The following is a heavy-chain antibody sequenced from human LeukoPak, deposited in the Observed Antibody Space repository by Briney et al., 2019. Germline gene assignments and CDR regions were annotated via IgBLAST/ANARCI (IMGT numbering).Heavy chain of an antibody. V-gene: IGHV3-74*01. CDR1: GFTFSSYW. D-gene: IGHD3-10*01. CDR2: INSDGSTT. J-gene: IGHJ3*02. CDR3: AALSGAFDI. Sequence: PGGSLRLSCAASGFTFSSYWMHWVRQVPGKGVVWVSDINSDGSTTGYAESVKGRFTISRDNAKNTLYLHMTRLRAEDTAVYYCAALSGAFDIWGQGTMVTVSS.